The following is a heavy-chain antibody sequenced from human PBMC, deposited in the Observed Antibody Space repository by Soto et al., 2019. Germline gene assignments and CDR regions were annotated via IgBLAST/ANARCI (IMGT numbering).Heavy chain of an antibody. CDR2: IFGGDIT. Sequence: GGSLRLSCAASGFTVSSNYMSWVRQAPGKGLEWVSVIFGGDITYYADSVKGRFTISRDNSKNTVCLQMNSLRAEDTAVYYCARSRDYYYGMDVWGQGTTVTVSS. CDR1: GFTVSSNY. J-gene: IGHJ6*02. CDR3: ARSRDYYYGMDV. V-gene: IGHV3-53*01.